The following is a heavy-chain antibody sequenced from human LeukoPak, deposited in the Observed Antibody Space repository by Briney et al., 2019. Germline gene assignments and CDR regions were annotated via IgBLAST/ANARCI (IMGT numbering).Heavy chain of an antibody. CDR1: GYTFTGYY. V-gene: IGHV1-18*04. D-gene: IGHD2-15*01. Sequence: ASVKVSCKASGYTFTGYYIHWVRQAPGQGLEWMGWISAYNGNTNYAQKLQGRVTMTTDTSTSTAYMELRSLRSDDTAVYYCARGGDIVVVVAATRDAPDDYYMDVWGKGTTVTVSS. CDR3: ARGGDIVVVVAATRDAPDDYYMDV. J-gene: IGHJ6*03. CDR2: ISAYNGNT.